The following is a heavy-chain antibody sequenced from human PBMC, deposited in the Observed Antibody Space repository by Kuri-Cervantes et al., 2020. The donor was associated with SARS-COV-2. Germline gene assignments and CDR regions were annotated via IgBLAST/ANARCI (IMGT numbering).Heavy chain of an antibody. V-gene: IGHV3-7*01. CDR1: GFTFSSYW. J-gene: IGHJ3*02. Sequence: GESLKISCAASGFTFSSYWMSWVRQAPGKGLEWVANIKQDGSEKYYVDSVKGRFTISRDNAKNSLYLQMNSLRAEDTAVYYCARDIVVVVAATPGDAFDIWGQGTMVTVSS. D-gene: IGHD2-15*01. CDR3: ARDIVVVVAATPGDAFDI. CDR2: IKQDGSEK.